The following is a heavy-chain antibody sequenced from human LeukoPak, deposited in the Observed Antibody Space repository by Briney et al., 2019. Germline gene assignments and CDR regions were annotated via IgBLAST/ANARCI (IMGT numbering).Heavy chain of an antibody. Sequence: GGSLRLSCAASGXTFSSHWMNWVRQAPGKGLEWVANINQDGGVQYYVDSVKGRFTISRDNAENSLYLQMNSLRAEDTAVYYCARGMTVAANWFDPWGQGTLVTVSS. D-gene: IGHD6-19*01. CDR2: INQDGGVQ. V-gene: IGHV3-7*04. CDR3: ARGMTVAANWFDP. J-gene: IGHJ5*02. CDR1: GXTFSSHW.